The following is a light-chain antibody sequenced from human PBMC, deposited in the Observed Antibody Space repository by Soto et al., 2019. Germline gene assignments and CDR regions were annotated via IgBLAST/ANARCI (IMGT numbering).Light chain of an antibody. V-gene: IGKV3-15*01. CDR1: QLFSSN. CDR2: GSS. J-gene: IGKJ5*01. CDR3: QQYNDWPRT. Sequence: EIVMTQSPATLSVSPGETVTLSCRASQLFSSNLAWYARRPGQAPRLLIYGSSTRATGVPARFSGSASGTEFTLTISSLQSEDFAVYYCQQYNDWPRTFGQGTRLEIK.